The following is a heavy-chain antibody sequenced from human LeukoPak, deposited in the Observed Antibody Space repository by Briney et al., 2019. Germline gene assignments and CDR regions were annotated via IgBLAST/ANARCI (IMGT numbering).Heavy chain of an antibody. CDR1: GFTFSSYA. CDR2: ISGGGTNT. D-gene: IGHD2-15*01. J-gene: IGHJ4*02. V-gene: IGHV3-23*01. CDR3: AKDRGLVVVADLGY. Sequence: PGGSLRLSCAVSGFTFSSYAMNWVRQAPGKGPEWVSAISGGGTNTYYAGSVKGRFIIFRDNSKNTLSLQMNSLRAEDTAVYYCAKDRGLVVVADLGYWGQGTLVTVSS.